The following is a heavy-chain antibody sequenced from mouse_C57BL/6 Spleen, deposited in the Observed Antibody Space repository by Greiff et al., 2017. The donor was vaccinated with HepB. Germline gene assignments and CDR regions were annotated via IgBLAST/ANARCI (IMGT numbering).Heavy chain of an antibody. Sequence: VQLQQSGAELVKPGASVKLSCKASGYTFTSYWMQWVKQRPGQGLEWIGEIDPSDSYTNYNQKFKGKATLTVDTSSSTAYMQLSSLTSEDSAVYYCARRGGNYEGFAYWGQGTLVTVSA. J-gene: IGHJ3*01. V-gene: IGHV1-50*01. D-gene: IGHD2-1*01. CDR2: IDPSDSYT. CDR1: GYTFTSYW. CDR3: ARRGGNYEGFAY.